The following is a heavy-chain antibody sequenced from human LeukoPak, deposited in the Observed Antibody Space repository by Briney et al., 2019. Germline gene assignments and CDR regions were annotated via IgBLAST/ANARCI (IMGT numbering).Heavy chain of an antibody. CDR1: GGSISVYY. J-gene: IGHJ2*01. Sequence: SETLSLTCTVSGGSISVYYWSWIRQPPGKGLEWIGYIYYSGSTNYNPSLKSRVTISVDTSKNQFSLKLSSVTAADTAVYFCARGPLSSSWDFDLWGRGTLVTVSS. CDR2: IYYSGST. V-gene: IGHV4-59*01. D-gene: IGHD6-13*01. CDR3: ARGPLSSSWDFDL.